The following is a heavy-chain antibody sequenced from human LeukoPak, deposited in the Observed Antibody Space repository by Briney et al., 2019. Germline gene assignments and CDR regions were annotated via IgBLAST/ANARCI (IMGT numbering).Heavy chain of an antibody. CDR2: IIPIFGTA. CDR1: GGTFSSYA. CDR3: AREDSSSWPFDY. V-gene: IGHV1-69*05. J-gene: IGHJ4*02. D-gene: IGHD6-13*01. Sequence: SVKVSCKASGGTFSSYAISWVRQAPGQGLEWMGRIIPIFGTANYAQKFQGRVTITTDESTSTAYMELSSLRSEDTAVYYCAREDSSSWPFDYWGRGTLVTVSS.